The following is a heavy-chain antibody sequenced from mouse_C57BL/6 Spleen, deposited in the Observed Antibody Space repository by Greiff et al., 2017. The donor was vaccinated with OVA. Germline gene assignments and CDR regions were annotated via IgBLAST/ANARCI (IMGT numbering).Heavy chain of an antibody. J-gene: IGHJ2*01. Sequence: QVQLQQSGAELVKPGASVKMSCKASGYTFTSYWITWVKQRPGQGLEWIGDIYPGSGSTNYNEKFKSKATLTVDTSSSTAYMQLSSLTSEDSAVYYCARIWDGYSGYFDYWGQGTTLTVSS. CDR3: ARIWDGYSGYFDY. CDR1: GYTFTSYW. V-gene: IGHV1-55*01. D-gene: IGHD2-3*01. CDR2: IYPGSGST.